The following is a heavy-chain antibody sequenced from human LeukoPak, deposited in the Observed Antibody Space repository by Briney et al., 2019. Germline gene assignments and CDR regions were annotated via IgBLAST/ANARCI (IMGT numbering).Heavy chain of an antibody. CDR1: GFTVSSNY. Sequence: GGSLRLSCAASGFTVSSNYMSWVRQAPGKGLEWVSVIYSGGSTYYADSVKGRFTISRHNSKNTLYLQMNSLRAEDTAVYCCARDHVYYYGSGRIPSGYYYGMDVWGQGTTVTVSS. J-gene: IGHJ6*02. V-gene: IGHV3-53*04. D-gene: IGHD3-10*01. CDR3: ARDHVYYYGSGRIPSGYYYGMDV. CDR2: IYSGGST.